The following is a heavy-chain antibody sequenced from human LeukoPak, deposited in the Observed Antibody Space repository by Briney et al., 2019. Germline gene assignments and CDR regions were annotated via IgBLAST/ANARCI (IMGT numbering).Heavy chain of an antibody. CDR2: INPSGGST. D-gene: IGHD2-15*01. J-gene: IGHJ4*02. CDR1: GYTFTSYY. Sequence: ASVKVSCKASGYTFTSYYMHWVRQAPGQGLEWMGIINPSGGSTSYAQKFQGRVTMTRDTSTSTVYMELSSLRSEDTAVYYCARDPVPYCSGGSCYFDYWGQGTLVTVSS. CDR3: ARDPVPYCSGGSCYFDY. V-gene: IGHV1-46*01.